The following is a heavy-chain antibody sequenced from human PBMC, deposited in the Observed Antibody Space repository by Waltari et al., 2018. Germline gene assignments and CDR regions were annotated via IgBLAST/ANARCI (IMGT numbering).Heavy chain of an antibody. CDR1: GSTFSSYS. CDR3: ATLGGSSLGPDY. CDR2: ISSSSSTI. V-gene: IGHV3-48*01. J-gene: IGHJ4*02. Sequence: EVQLVESGGGLVQPGGSLRLSCAASGSTFSSYSMNWVRQAPGKGLEWVSYISSSSSTIYYADSLKGRFTISRDNAKTSLYLQMNSLRAEDTAVYYCATLGGSSLGPDYWGQGTLVTVSS. D-gene: IGHD1-26*01.